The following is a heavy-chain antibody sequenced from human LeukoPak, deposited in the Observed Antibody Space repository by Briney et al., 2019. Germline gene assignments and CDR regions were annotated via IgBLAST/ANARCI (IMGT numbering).Heavy chain of an antibody. V-gene: IGHV1-8*01. D-gene: IGHD2-2*01. CDR1: GYTFTSYD. J-gene: IGHJ5*02. CDR2: MNPNSGNT. CDR3: ARDQGLGYCSSTSCYPARGNWFDP. Sequence: GASVKVSCKASGYTFTSYDINWVRQATGQGLEWMGWMNPNSGNTDYAQKFQGRVTMTRNTSIRTAYMELSSLRSEDTAVYYCARDQGLGYCSSTSCYPARGNWFDPWGQGTLVTVSS.